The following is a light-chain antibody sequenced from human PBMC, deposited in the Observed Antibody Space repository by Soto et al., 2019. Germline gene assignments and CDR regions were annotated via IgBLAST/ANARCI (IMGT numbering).Light chain of an antibody. Sequence: QSVLTQPPSVSGAPGQTVTISCTGSRSNIGAGYDIHWYQFLPGTAPKLLLYSFNKRPSGIPDRFSGSKSGTSASLAITRLQPEDEADYYCQSYDDSLSGSGVFGTGTKVTVL. CDR1: RSNIGAGYD. J-gene: IGLJ1*01. CDR3: QSYDDSLSGSGV. CDR2: SFN. V-gene: IGLV1-40*01.